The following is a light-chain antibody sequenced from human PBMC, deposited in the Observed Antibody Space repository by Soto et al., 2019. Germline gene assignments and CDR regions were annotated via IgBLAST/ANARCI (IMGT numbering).Light chain of an antibody. CDR1: QTIRGL. J-gene: IGKJ5*01. CDR3: QQRHNWPTT. V-gene: IGKV3-11*01. CDR2: DTS. Sequence: EKVWRHPPAPFPLSQGERATLSCRASQTIRGLFACYQQRPGQAPSLLIYDTSTRATGIPARFSGSGSGTAFTLPISSLEPADFVVYYCQQRHNWPTTFGQGTRLDIK.